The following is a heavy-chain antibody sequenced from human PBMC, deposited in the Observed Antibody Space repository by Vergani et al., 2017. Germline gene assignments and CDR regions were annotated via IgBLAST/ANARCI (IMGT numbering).Heavy chain of an antibody. CDR3: ATPQTVTTGGMEV. CDR2: IRSKTYGATT. Sequence: EVQLVESGGDLVQPGRSLRLSCQTSGFNFGEYGVSWVRRAPGKGLEWIGFIRSKTYGATTEYAASVRGRFTISRDDSKGIAYLQMSSLKKEDTAVYYCATPQTVTTGGMEVWGQGTTVIVSS. CDR1: GFNFGEYG. V-gene: IGHV3-49*04. D-gene: IGHD4-17*01. J-gene: IGHJ6*02.